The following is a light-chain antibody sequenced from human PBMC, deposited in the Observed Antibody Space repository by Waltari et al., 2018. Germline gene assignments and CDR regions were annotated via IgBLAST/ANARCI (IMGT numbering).Light chain of an antibody. V-gene: IGLV1-40*01. CDR1: SHNIGARYD. Sequence: QSVLTQPPSVSGAPGQRVTISCTGSSHNIGARYDVHWYQQLPGPAPNLLIYGNSNRPSGVPDRFSGSKSGTSASLAITGLQAEDEADYYCQSYDSSLSGSYVFGTGTKVTVL. J-gene: IGLJ1*01. CDR3: QSYDSSLSGSYV. CDR2: GNS.